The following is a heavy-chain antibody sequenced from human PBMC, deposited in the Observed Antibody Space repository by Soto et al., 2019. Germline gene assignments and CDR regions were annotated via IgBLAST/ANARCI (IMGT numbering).Heavy chain of an antibody. V-gene: IGHV4-34*01. Sequence: SETLSLTCAVYGGSFSGYYWSWIRQPPGKGLEWIGEINHSGSTNYNPSLKSRVTISVDTSKNQFSLKLSSVTAADTAVYYCARESFYYGDHVGPLNWFDPWGQGTLVTVSS. CDR2: INHSGST. J-gene: IGHJ5*02. CDR1: GGSFSGYY. D-gene: IGHD4-17*01. CDR3: ARESFYYGDHVGPLNWFDP.